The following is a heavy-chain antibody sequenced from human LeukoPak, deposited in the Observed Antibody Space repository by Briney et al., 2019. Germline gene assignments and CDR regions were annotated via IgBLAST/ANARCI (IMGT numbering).Heavy chain of an antibody. CDR2: ISGSGGRI. J-gene: IGHJ4*02. V-gene: IGHV3-23*01. CDR1: GFTFSSYS. Sequence: GGSLRLSCAASGFTFSSYSMSWVRQAPGKGLEWVSSISGSGGRIDYADSVKGRFTISRDNSKNTRSLQMNSLTAEDTAVYYCAKNPRLEGWIYLDSWGQGILVTVSS. CDR3: AKNPRLEGWIYLDS. D-gene: IGHD1-1*01.